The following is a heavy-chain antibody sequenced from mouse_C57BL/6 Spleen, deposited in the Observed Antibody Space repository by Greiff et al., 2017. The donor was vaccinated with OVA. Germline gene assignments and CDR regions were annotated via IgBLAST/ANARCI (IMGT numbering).Heavy chain of an antibody. J-gene: IGHJ2*01. CDR2: IDPETGGT. D-gene: IGHD2-4*01. CDR1: GYTFTDYE. Sequence: VQLVESGAELVRPGASVTLSCKASGYTFTDYEMHWVKQTPVHGLEWIGAIDPETGGTAYNQKFKGKAILTADKSSSTAYMELRSLTSEDSAVYYCTRSPLYYDYDYWGQGTTLTVSS. CDR3: TRSPLYYDYDY. V-gene: IGHV1-15*01.